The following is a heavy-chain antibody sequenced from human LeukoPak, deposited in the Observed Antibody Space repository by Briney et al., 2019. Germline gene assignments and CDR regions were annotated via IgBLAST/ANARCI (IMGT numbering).Heavy chain of an antibody. CDR3: AELGITMIGGV. J-gene: IGHJ6*04. CDR2: VNWHGSST. Sequence: PGGSLRLSCAASGFTFDDYGMTWVRQAPGKGLEWVAGVNWHGSSTGYGSSVKGRFIISRDNGKNFLYLQMNSLRAEDTAVYYCAELGITMIGGVWGKGTTVTISS. D-gene: IGHD3-10*02. V-gene: IGHV3-20*04. CDR1: GFTFDDYG.